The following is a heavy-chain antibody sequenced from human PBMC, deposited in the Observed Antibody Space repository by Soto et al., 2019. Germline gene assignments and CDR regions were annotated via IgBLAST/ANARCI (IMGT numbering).Heavy chain of an antibody. V-gene: IGHV4-30-2*01. Sequence: SETLSLTCTVSGGSISSGGYSCNWIRQPPGKGLEWIGYIYHSGSTYYNPSLKSRVTISVDRSKNQFSLKLSSVTAADTAVYYCARGMTTVTTFDYWGQGTLVTVSS. CDR2: IYHSGST. CDR1: GGSISSGGYS. D-gene: IGHD4-17*01. J-gene: IGHJ4*02. CDR3: ARGMTTVTTFDY.